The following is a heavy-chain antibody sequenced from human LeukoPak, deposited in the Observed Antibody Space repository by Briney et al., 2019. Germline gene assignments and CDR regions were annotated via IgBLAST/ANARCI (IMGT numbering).Heavy chain of an antibody. J-gene: IGHJ4*02. D-gene: IGHD3-10*01. V-gene: IGHV4-39*01. CDR3: ARRGSENYYVDY. CDR1: GGSISSSSYC. Sequence: SSETLSLTCTVSGGSISSSSYCWGWIRQPPGKGLEWIGSICYTGNTYYNPSLKSRVTISVDTSKNQFSLKLSSVTAADTAVYYCARRGSENYYVDYWGQGTLVTVSS. CDR2: ICYTGNT.